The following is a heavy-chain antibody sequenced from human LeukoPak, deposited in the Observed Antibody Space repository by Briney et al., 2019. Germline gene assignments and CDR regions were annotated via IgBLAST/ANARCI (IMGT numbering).Heavy chain of an antibody. CDR1: GGSISSYY. J-gene: IGHJ4*02. Sequence: PSETLSLTCTVSGGSISSYYWSWIRQPAGKGLEWIGRINTSGSSNYNPSLRSRVTMSVDTSKNQFSLNLSSVTAADTAVYYCARDTFAPHLGFDYWGQGTLVTVSS. CDR2: INTSGSS. CDR3: ARDTFAPHLGFDY. V-gene: IGHV4-4*07. D-gene: IGHD2/OR15-2a*01.